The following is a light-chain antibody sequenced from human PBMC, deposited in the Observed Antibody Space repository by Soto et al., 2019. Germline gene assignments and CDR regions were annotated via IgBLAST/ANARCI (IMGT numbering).Light chain of an antibody. CDR1: QSINSY. CDR3: QQSYNTPRT. V-gene: IGKV1-39*01. J-gene: IGKJ1*01. CDR2: AAS. Sequence: DIQMTQSPSSLSASVGDRVTITCRASQSINSYLNWYQQKPGKAPNLLIYAASNLQSGVPSRFSGSGSGTDFTLTIIRLQHEDFETYYCQQSYNTPRTFGQGTQVEIK.